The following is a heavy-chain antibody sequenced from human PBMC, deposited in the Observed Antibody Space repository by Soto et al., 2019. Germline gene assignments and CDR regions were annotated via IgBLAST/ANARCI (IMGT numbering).Heavy chain of an antibody. D-gene: IGHD1-26*01. CDR3: AGGRDYDY. CDR2: IAHDGHT. CDR1: GGSITTSVL. J-gene: IGHJ4*02. Sequence: VQLTESGPGLVRPSGTLSLTCDVSGGSITTSVLWTWVRQFPGRGLEWIGEIAHDGHTNYNPSRSGRVTMSVDLSNSQFSLKVASVNAADTAVYFCAGGRDYDYWGQGTLVTVSS. V-gene: IGHV4-4*02.